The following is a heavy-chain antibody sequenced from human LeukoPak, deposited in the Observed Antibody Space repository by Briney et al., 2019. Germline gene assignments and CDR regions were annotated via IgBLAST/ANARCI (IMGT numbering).Heavy chain of an antibody. J-gene: IGHJ5*02. CDR2: IRYDGSNK. Sequence: GGSLRLSCAASGFTFNSYGMSWVRQAPGKGLEWVAFIRYDGSNKYYADSVKGRFTISRDNSKNTLYLQMNSLRAEDTAVYYCARGYCSSTSCYARTWFDPWGQGTLVTVSS. D-gene: IGHD2-2*01. CDR3: ARGYCSSTSCYARTWFDP. CDR1: GFTFNSYG. V-gene: IGHV3-30*02.